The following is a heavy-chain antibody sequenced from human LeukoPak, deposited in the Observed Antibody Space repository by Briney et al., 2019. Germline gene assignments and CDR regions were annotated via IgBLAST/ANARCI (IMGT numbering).Heavy chain of an antibody. CDR1: GGTFSSYA. V-gene: IGHV1-69*05. CDR2: IIPIFGTA. Sequence: SVKVSCKASGGTFSSYAISWVRQAPGQGLEWMGGIIPIFGTANYAQKFQGRVTITTDESTSTAYMELSSLRSEDTAVYYCASGSEDNLRPSSAFDIWGQGTMVTVSS. CDR3: ASGSEDNLRPSSAFDI. D-gene: IGHD1-26*01. J-gene: IGHJ3*02.